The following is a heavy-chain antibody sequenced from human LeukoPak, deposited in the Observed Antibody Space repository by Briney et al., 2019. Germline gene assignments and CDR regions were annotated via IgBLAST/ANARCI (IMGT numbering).Heavy chain of an antibody. Sequence: SETLSLTCTVSGGSISSSSYYWGWIRQPPGKGLEWIGSIYYSGSTYYNPSLKSRVTISVDTSKNQFSLKLSSVTAADTAVYYCASQTTVTRGRDYWGQGTLVTVSS. CDR1: GGSISSSSYY. J-gene: IGHJ4*02. CDR2: IYYSGST. V-gene: IGHV4-39*01. D-gene: IGHD4-17*01. CDR3: ASQTTVTRGRDY.